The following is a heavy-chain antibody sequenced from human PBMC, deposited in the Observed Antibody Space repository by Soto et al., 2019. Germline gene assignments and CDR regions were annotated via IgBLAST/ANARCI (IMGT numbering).Heavy chain of an antibody. CDR1: GFPVRSKR. Sequence: GGTLSLSCQSTGFPVRSKRRPLARQEPGKGLVWVSRINSDGSGASYADFVEGRFTISRDNAKNTVYFQMNSLRVEDTAVYYCARVYCSTPTCHVQAFDSWGQGTLVTVSS. V-gene: IGHV3-74*01. CDR3: ARVYCSTPTCHVQAFDS. J-gene: IGHJ4*02. D-gene: IGHD2-2*01. CDR2: INSDGSGA.